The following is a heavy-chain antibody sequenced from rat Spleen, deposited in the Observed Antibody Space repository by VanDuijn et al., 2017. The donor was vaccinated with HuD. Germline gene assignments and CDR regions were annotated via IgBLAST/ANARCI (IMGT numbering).Heavy chain of an antibody. CDR1: GFTFNSYW. Sequence: EVQLVESDGGLVQPGRSLKLSCVASGFTFNSYWMTWIRQAPGKGLEWVATITHVDDNTYYPDSVKGRFTISRDNAKSTLYLQMNSLQTDDTGTYYCTIHPRYWGQGVMVTVSS. CDR2: ITHVDDNT. V-gene: IGHV5-31*01. D-gene: IGHD3-1*01. J-gene: IGHJ2*01. CDR3: TIHPRY.